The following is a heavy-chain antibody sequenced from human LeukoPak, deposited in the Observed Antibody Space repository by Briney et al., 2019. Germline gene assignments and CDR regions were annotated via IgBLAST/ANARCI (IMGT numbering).Heavy chain of an antibody. CDR2: ISSSSSTV. Sequence: GGSLRLSCAASGFTFSSYSMNWVRQAPGKGLEWVSYISSSSSTVYYADSVKGRLTISRDNAKNSLYLQMNSLRDEDTAVYYCAGSVVVPAAMGGFDYWGQGTLVTVSS. J-gene: IGHJ4*02. CDR1: GFTFSSYS. CDR3: AGSVVVPAAMGGFDY. D-gene: IGHD2-2*01. V-gene: IGHV3-48*02.